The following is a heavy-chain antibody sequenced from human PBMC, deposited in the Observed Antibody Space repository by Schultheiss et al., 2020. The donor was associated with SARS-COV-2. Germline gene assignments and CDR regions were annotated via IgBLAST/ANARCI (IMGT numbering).Heavy chain of an antibody. Sequence: ASVKVSCKTSGYIFTYYYIHWVRQAPGQGLEWMGRINPDSGATSSAKRFKGRVTMTTDTSISTVYMELTRLTSDDTALYYCARDSASTVTSNFNNWGQGTLLTFSS. CDR2: INPDSGAT. CDR1: GYIFTYYY. V-gene: IGHV1-2*06. CDR3: ARDSASTVTSNFNN. D-gene: IGHD4-11*01. J-gene: IGHJ4*02.